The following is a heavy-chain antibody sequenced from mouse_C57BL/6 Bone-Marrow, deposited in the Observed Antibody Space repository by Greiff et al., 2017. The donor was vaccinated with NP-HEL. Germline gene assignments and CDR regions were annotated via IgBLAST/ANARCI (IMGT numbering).Heavy chain of an antibody. CDR1: GFNIKDYY. J-gene: IGHJ2*01. Sequence: EVQLQQSGAELVKPGASVTLSCTASGFNIKDYYMHWVKQRTEQGLEWIGRIDPEDGETKYAPKFQGKATITADTSSNTAYLQLSSLTSEDTAVYYCARGWLPLDYWGQGTTLTVSS. V-gene: IGHV14-2*01. CDR2: IDPEDGET. CDR3: ARGWLPLDY. D-gene: IGHD2-3*01.